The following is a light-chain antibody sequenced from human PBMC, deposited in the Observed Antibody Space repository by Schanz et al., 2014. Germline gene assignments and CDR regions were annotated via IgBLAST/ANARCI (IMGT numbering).Light chain of an antibody. J-gene: IGKJ2*01. CDR3: QQYGSSLMYT. CDR1: QTVSSSY. CDR2: GAS. Sequence: ETVLTQSPGALSLSPGERATLSCRASQTVSSSYLAWYQQKPGQAPRLLIYGASRRATGIPDRFSGSGSGTDFTLTISRLEPEDFAVYYCQQYGSSLMYTFGQGTKVEIK. V-gene: IGKV3-20*01.